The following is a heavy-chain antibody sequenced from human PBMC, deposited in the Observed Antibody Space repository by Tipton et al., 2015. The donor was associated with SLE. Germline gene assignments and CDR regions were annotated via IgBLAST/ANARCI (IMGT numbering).Heavy chain of an antibody. CDR1: GGSISSNVYY. D-gene: IGHD3-16*02. CDR3: ARGRVDYIRGTYRPSSFDY. V-gene: IGHV4-39*07. Sequence: TLSLTCTVSGGSISSNVYYWGWIRQPPGKGLEWIGNIHYSGITYYNPSLKGRVSISVDTSKNQISLKLNSVTAADTAVYFCARGRVDYIRGTYRPSSFDYWGQGTQVTVSS. CDR2: IHYSGIT. J-gene: IGHJ4*02.